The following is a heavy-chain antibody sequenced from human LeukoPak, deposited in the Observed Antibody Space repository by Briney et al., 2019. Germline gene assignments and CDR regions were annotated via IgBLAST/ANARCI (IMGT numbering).Heavy chain of an antibody. V-gene: IGHV3-48*03. CDR2: ISSSGSTI. CDR1: GFTFSSYE. CDR3: AKGFSVRGRFDP. Sequence: GGSLRLSCAASGFTFSSYEMNWVRQAPGKGLEWVSYISSSGSTIYYADSVKGRFTISRDNAKNSLYLQMNSLRAEDTALYYCAKGFSVRGRFDPWGQGTQVTVSS. J-gene: IGHJ5*02. D-gene: IGHD2-15*01.